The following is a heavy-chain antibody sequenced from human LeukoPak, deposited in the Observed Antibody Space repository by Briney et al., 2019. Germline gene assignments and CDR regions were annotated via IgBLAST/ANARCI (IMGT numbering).Heavy chain of an antibody. CDR2: ICYSGST. CDR1: GGSISSSSYY. J-gene: IGHJ4*02. D-gene: IGHD2/OR15-2a*01. CDR3: TNSTNSEGHGNFDY. V-gene: IGHV4-39*07. Sequence: ASETLSLTCTVSGGSISSSSYYWGWLRQSPGKGLEWIGTICYSGSTYYNSSLKSRVSISVDTSKNQFSLKLSSVTAADTAVYYGTNSTNSEGHGNFDYWGQGTLVTVSS.